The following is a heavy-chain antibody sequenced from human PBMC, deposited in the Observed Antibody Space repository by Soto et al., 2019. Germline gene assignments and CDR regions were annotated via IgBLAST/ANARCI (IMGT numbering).Heavy chain of an antibody. CDR1: GGSISSSSW. Sequence: QVQLQESGPGLVTPSGTLSLTCAVSGGSISSSSWWNWVRQPPGKWLELSVKIYHSGRTNYNPSRKNRVTISVDKSNMPLSLRLSAVTAADTAVYFCVTSLNYDLWGDGGRHYYFDYWGQGTLVTVSS. D-gene: IGHD3-3*01. V-gene: IGHV4-4*02. CDR3: VTSLNYDLWGDGGRHYYFDY. J-gene: IGHJ4*02. CDR2: IYHSGRT.